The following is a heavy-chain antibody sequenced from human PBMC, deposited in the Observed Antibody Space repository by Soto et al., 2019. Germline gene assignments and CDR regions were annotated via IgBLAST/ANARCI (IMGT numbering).Heavy chain of an antibody. CDR3: ARHPPSIVGAKGYGY. Sequence: QEQLVQSGAEVKKPGASVKVSCKASGYTFSGYYIHWVRQAPGQGLEWMGWINPNSGGTNYAQKFQGRVTMTRDTSISTAYMELSRLRSDDTAVYYCARHPPSIVGAKGYGYWGQGTLVTVSS. CDR1: GYTFSGYY. CDR2: INPNSGGT. J-gene: IGHJ4*02. D-gene: IGHD1-26*01. V-gene: IGHV1-2*02.